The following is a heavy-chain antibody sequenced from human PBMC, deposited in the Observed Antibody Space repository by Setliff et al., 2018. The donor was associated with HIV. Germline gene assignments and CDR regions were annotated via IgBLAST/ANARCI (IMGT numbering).Heavy chain of an antibody. Sequence: GGSLRLSCAASGFTFDDYVMSWVRQVPGKGLEWVSGITWNGHTTDHADSVKGRFTISRDNSKNTVYLQMTSLRAEDTAVYYCARSPGMFDYWGQGTPVTVSS. CDR1: GFTFDDYV. J-gene: IGHJ4*02. CDR2: ITWNGHTT. V-gene: IGHV3-20*04. CDR3: ARSPGMFDY. D-gene: IGHD1-1*01.